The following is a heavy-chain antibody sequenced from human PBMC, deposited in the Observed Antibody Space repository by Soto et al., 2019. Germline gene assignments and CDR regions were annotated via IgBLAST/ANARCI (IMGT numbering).Heavy chain of an antibody. CDR2: ISYDGSNK. J-gene: IGHJ5*02. CDR1: GFTFSSYG. CDR3: AKDVDYSGNWFDP. V-gene: IGHV3-30*18. D-gene: IGHD4-4*01. Sequence: GGSLRLSCAASGFTFSSYGMHWVRQAPGKGLEWVAVISYDGSNKYYAGSVKGRFTISRDNSKNTLYLQMNSLRAEDTAVYYCAKDVDYSGNWFDPWGQGTLVTVSS.